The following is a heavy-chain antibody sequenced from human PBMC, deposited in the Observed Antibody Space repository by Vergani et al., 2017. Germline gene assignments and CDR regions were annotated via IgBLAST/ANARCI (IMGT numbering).Heavy chain of an antibody. CDR2: MNPNSGNT. Sequence: QVQLVQSGAEVKKPGASVKVSCKASGYTFTSYDINWVRQATGQGLEWMGWMNPNSGNTGYAQKFQGRVTMTRNNSISTAYMELSSLRSGDTAVYYCARGRETRWLRPGITYYYYYGMDFWGQGTTVTVSS. CDR1: GYTFTSYD. J-gene: IGHJ6*01. CDR3: ARGRETRWLRPGITYYYYYGMDF. D-gene: IGHD5-12*01. V-gene: IGHV1-8*01.